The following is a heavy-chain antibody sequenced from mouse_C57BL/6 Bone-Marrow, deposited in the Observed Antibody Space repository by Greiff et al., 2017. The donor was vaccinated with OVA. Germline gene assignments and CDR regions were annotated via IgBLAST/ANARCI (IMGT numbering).Heavy chain of an antibody. CDR1: GYTFTSYW. CDR2: IHPNSSST. J-gene: IGHJ2*01. Sequence: QVQLQQPGAELVKPGASVKLSCKASGYTFTSYWMHWVKQRPGQGLEWIGMIHPNSSSTNYNEKFKSKATLTVDKSSSTAYMQLSSLTSEDSAVYYCARSYGSSSDYWGQGTTLTVSS. V-gene: IGHV1-64*01. CDR3: ARSYGSSSDY. D-gene: IGHD1-1*01.